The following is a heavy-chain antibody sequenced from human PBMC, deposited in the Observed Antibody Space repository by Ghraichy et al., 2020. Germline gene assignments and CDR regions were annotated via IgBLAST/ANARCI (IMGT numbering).Heavy chain of an antibody. V-gene: IGHV2-5*02. CDR1: GFSLSSRGVG. Sequence: SGPTLVKPTQTLTLTCSFTGFSLSSRGVGVAWIRQPPGKALEWLSHVYWDDDKRYSPSVQSRVTIAKDTSKNQVVLTLANVDPADPATYYCVRGLKFCNDVKCYGQYYYGMGALGQGTSVNVSS. J-gene: IGHJ6*02. D-gene: IGHD2/OR15-2a*01. CDR2: VYWDDDK. CDR3: VRGLKFCNDVKCYGQYYYGMGA.